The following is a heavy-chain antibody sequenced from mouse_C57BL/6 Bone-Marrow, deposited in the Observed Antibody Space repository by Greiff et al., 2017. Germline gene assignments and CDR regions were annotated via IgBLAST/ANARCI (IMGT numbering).Heavy chain of an antibody. Sequence: VQLQQSGPELVKPGASVKLSCKASGYTFTSYDINWVKQRPGQGLEWIGWIYPRDGSTKYNEKFKGKATLTVDTSSSTAYMGLHSLTPGDSAVYFGARLEFDGRRGDGYFDVGGRGKAVTVTA. V-gene: IGHV1-85*01. CDR2: IYPRDGST. J-gene: IGHJ1*03. D-gene: IGHD1-1*01. CDR3: ARLEFDGRRGDGYFDV. CDR1: GYTFTSYD.